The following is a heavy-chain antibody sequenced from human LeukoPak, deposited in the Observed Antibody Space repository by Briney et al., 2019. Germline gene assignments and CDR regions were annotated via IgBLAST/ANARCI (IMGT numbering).Heavy chain of an antibody. CDR3: AVRDYYDSSGTFDY. CDR1: GYSFTSYG. V-gene: IGHV1-18*01. D-gene: IGHD3-22*01. Sequence: ASVKVSCKASGYSFTSYGISWVRQAPGQGLEWMAWISGYNGHTNYARNFQGRVTLTRDTSTTTAYMELRSLRSEDTAVYYCAVRDYYDSSGTFDYWGQGTLVTVSS. J-gene: IGHJ4*02. CDR2: ISGYNGHT.